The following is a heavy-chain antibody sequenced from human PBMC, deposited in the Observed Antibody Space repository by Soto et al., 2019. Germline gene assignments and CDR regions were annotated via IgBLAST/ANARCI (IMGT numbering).Heavy chain of an antibody. J-gene: IGHJ5*02. CDR2: IWYDGSNK. CDR1: GFTFSSYG. Sequence: PGGFLRLSCAASGFTFSSYGMHWVRQAPGKGLEWVAVIWYDGSNKYYADSVKGRFTISRDNSKNTLYLQMNSLRAEDTAVYYCARGLFYGSTNWFDPWGQGTLVTVSS. D-gene: IGHD3-10*01. V-gene: IGHV3-33*01. CDR3: ARGLFYGSTNWFDP.